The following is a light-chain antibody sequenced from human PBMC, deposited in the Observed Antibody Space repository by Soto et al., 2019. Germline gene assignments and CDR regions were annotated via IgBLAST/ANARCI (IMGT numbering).Light chain of an antibody. J-gene: IGLJ2*01. CDR3: TSWTTSPTMI. CDR2: DVN. CDR1: RSDIGAYNF. Sequence: QSALTQPASVSGSPGQSITISCTGTRSDIGAYNFVSWYQQHPGEVPKLMLYDVNVRPSGVSNRFSGSKSGNTASLTISGLQAEDKADYYCTSWTTSPTMIFGGGTKLTVL. V-gene: IGLV2-14*03.